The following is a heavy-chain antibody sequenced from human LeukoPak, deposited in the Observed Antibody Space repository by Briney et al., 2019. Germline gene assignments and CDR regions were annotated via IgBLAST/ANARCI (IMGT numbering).Heavy chain of an antibody. J-gene: IGHJ4*02. V-gene: IGHV4-38-2*02. D-gene: IGHD3-10*01. Sequence: SETLSLTCTVSGYSISSGYYWGWIRQPPGKGLEWIGSFYDSGNTYYNPSLKSRVTISVDKSKNQFSLKLSSVTAADTAVYYCARANYYGSGSHKYYFDYWGQGTLVTVSS. CDR3: ARANYYGSGSHKYYFDY. CDR2: FYDSGNT. CDR1: GYSISSGYY.